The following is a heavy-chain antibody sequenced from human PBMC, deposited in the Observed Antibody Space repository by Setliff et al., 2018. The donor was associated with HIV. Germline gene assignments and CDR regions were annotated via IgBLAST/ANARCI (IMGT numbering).Heavy chain of an antibody. D-gene: IGHD3-22*01. Sequence: ASVKVSCKVSGYTLSELSMHWVRQAPGKGLEWMGGFDPEDGETIYAQKFQGRVTMTEDTSTDTAYMELRSLRSEDTAVYYCARESNTYYYDSSGYYYDYWGQGTLVTVSS. J-gene: IGHJ4*02. CDR3: ARESNTYYYDSSGYYYDY. V-gene: IGHV1-24*01. CDR1: GYTLSELS. CDR2: FDPEDGET.